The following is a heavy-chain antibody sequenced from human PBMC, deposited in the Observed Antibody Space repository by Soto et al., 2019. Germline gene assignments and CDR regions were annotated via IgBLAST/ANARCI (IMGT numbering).Heavy chain of an antibody. V-gene: IGHV1-3*01. D-gene: IGHD2-2*01. Sequence: GASVKVSCKASGYTFTSYAMHWVRQAPGQRLEWMGWINAGNGNTKYSQKFQGRVTITRDTSASTAYMELSSLRSEDTAVYYCARDQVDCSSTSCPYYYYMDVWGKGTTVTV. CDR1: GYTFTSYA. CDR2: INAGNGNT. J-gene: IGHJ6*03. CDR3: ARDQVDCSSTSCPYYYYMDV.